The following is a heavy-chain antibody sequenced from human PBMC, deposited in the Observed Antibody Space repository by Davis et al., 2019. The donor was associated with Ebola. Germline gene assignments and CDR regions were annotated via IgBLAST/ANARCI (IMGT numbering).Heavy chain of an antibody. D-gene: IGHD3-9*01. J-gene: IGHJ3*02. Sequence: GESLKISCQDSGNSFNSHWIGWVRQLPVKGLEWMGVIFTGDSDTRYSPSFRGQVTISADNSIKTAFLHWSSLKASDTAIYYCASLRRSITGFDDGYDIWGQGTMVTVSS. CDR3: ASLRRSITGFDDGYDI. CDR2: IFTGDSDT. CDR1: GNSFNSHW. V-gene: IGHV5-51*01.